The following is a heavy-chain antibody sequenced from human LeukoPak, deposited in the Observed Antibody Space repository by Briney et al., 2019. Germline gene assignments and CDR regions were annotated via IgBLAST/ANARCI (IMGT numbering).Heavy chain of an antibody. Sequence: GASVKVSCKASGYTFTGYYMHWVRQAPGQGLEWMGWINPNSGGTNYAQKFQGRVTMTRDTSISTAYVELSRLRSDDTAVYYCASRSDTQYYYDSSGYYLTGWYFDLWGRGTLVTVSS. CDR1: GYTFTGYY. J-gene: IGHJ2*01. D-gene: IGHD3-22*01. V-gene: IGHV1-2*02. CDR2: INPNSGGT. CDR3: ASRSDTQYYYDSSGYYLTGWYFDL.